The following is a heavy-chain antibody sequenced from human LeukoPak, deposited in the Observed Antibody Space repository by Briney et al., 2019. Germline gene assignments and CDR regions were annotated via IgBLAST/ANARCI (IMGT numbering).Heavy chain of an antibody. J-gene: IGHJ4*02. CDR3: ARGFDSSGYLFDY. V-gene: IGHV4-59*11. CDR1: GVSISSHY. D-gene: IGHD3-22*01. CDR2: IYYSGST. Sequence: SETLSLTCTVSGVSISSHYWSWLRQPPGKGLEWVGYIYYSGSTNYNPSLKSRVTISVDTSKNQFSLKLSSVTAADTAVYYCARGFDSSGYLFDYWGQGTLVTVSS.